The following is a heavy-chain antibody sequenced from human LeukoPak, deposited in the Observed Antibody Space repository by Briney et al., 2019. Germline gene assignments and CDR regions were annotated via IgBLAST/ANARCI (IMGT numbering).Heavy chain of an antibody. J-gene: IGHJ4*02. CDR1: GVSISSYY. CDR2: LTPSGST. CDR3: VKIKPGGASFDY. Sequence: PSETLSLTCTVSGVSISSYYWSWIRQSPEKGLEWIGYLTPSGSTNYKPSLKSRVTISVDTSKNQFFLKLSSVTTADTALYYCVKIKPGGASFDYWGQGTLVTVSS. V-gene: IGHV4-59*01. D-gene: IGHD1-26*01.